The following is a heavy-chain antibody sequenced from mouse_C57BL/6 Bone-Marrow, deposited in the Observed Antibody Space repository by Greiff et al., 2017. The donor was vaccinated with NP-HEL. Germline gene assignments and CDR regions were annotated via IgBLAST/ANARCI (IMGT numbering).Heavy chain of an antibody. CDR2: ISDGGSYT. Sequence: EVMLVESGGGLVKPGGSLKLSCAASGFTFSSYAMSWVRQTPEKRLEWVATISDGGSYTYSPDNVKGRFTLSRDNAKNNLYLQMSRRKSEDTAMYYCARVRYSNYRYFDVWGTGTTVTVSS. CDR3: ARVRYSNYRYFDV. D-gene: IGHD2-5*01. V-gene: IGHV5-4*03. CDR1: GFTFSSYA. J-gene: IGHJ1*03.